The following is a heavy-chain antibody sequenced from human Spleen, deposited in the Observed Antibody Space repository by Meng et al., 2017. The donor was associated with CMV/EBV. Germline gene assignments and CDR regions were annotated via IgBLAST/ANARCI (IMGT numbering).Heavy chain of an antibody. CDR1: GFTFSSYA. Sequence: VQLLESGGGLVQPGGSLRLSCAASGFTFSSYAMSWVRQAPGKGLDWVSAIYVGGDTYYADSVKGRFTLSRDNSKNTLFLQMNSLRVEDTAVYYCTRRRLPQGELDCWGQGTLVTVSS. CDR3: TRRRLPQGELDC. CDR2: IYVGGDT. J-gene: IGHJ4*02. V-gene: IGHV3-23*01. D-gene: IGHD2-21*02.